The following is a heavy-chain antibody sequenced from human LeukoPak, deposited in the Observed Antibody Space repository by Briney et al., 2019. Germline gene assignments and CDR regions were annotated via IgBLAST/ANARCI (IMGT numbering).Heavy chain of an antibody. CDR2: ISGSGGST. CDR1: GFTFSSYA. D-gene: IGHD3-10*01. Sequence: QPGGSLRLSCAASGFTFSSYAMSWVRQAPGKGLEWVSAISGSGGSTYYADSVKGRFTISRDNSKNTLYLQMNSLRAEDTAVYYCANSRDYYGSGSYYYWGQGTLVTVSS. CDR3: ANSRDYYGSGSYYY. V-gene: IGHV3-23*01. J-gene: IGHJ4*02.